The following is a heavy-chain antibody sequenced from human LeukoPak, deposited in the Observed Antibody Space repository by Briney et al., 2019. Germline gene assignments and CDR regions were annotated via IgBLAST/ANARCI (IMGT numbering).Heavy chain of an antibody. CDR2: IYTSGST. D-gene: IGHD2-2*01. CDR3: ARAQVVPAAMSYMDV. CDR1: GGSISSGSYY. J-gene: IGHJ6*03. Sequence: SETLSLTWTVSGGSISSGSYYWSWIRLPAGKGLEWIGRIYTSGSTNYNPSLKSRVTISVDTSKNQFSLKLSSVTAADTAVYYCARAQVVPAAMSYMDVWGKGTTVTVSS. V-gene: IGHV4-61*02.